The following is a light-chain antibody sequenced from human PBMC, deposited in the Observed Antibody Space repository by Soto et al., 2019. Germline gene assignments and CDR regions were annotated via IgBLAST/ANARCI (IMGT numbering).Light chain of an antibody. J-gene: IGLJ2*01. V-gene: IGLV2-14*03. CDR3: SSYTSSSTLV. CDR2: DVN. CDR1: SNDVGGYNY. Sequence: QSALTQPASVSGSPGQSITISCTGTSNDVGGYNYVSWYQQHPGKAPKLMIYDVNNRPSGISNRFSGSKSGSTASLTISGLQAEDEADYYCSSYTSSSTLVFGGGTKVTVL.